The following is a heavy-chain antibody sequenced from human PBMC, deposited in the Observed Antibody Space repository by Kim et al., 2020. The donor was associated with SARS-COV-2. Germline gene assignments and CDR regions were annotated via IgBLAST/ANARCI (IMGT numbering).Heavy chain of an antibody. Sequence: GGSLKLSCAASGFTFSIYSMNWVRQAPGRGLEWVSYITGDSNTIYYADSVKGRFTISRDNAKSSLFLQMNSLRDEDTAVYYCASSRAYFDSWGQGTLVTVYS. CDR2: ITGDSNTI. CDR3: ASSRAYFDS. J-gene: IGHJ4*02. D-gene: IGHD3-10*01. V-gene: IGHV3-48*02. CDR1: GFTFSIYS.